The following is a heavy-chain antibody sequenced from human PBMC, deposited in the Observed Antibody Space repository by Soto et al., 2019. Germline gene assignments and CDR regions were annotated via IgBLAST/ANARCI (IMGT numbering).Heavy chain of an antibody. CDR1: GLPFGDNW. CDR3: ARDSYCSATH. V-gene: IGHV3-74*01. Sequence: EVQLVESGGGLVQPGGSLRLSCAASGLPFGDNWMHWVRQAPGTGLVWVSRISNDGSYNTYAESVRGRFTVSRDNAKNTLYLQMNSLRAEDTAVYYCARDSYCSATHWGHGTLVTVSS. J-gene: IGHJ4*01. CDR2: ISNDGSYN. D-gene: IGHD3-10*02.